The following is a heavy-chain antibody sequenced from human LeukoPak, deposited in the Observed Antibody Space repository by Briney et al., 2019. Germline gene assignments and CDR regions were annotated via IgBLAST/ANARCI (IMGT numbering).Heavy chain of an antibody. CDR3: ARDLDAFDI. Sequence: PSETLSLTCTVSSGSISGSDYYWCWIRQPPGKGLEWIGSINYSGNTYYESSLKSRVTISVDTSKNHFSLKLSSVTAADTAVYYCARDLDAFDIWGQGTMVTASS. CDR1: SGSISGSDYY. J-gene: IGHJ3*02. V-gene: IGHV4-39*02. CDR2: INYSGNT.